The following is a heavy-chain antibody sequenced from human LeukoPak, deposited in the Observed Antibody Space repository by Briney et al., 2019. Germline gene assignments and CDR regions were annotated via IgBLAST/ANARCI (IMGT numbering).Heavy chain of an antibody. D-gene: IGHD4-17*01. V-gene: IGHV3-7*01. CDR1: GFTFSSYW. CDR2: IKQDGSEK. CDR3: ARDPSIYGDYGLWYFDL. J-gene: IGHJ2*01. Sequence: GGSLRLSCAASGFTFSSYWMSWVRQAPGKGLEWVANIKQDGSEKYYVDSVKGRFTISRDNAENSLYLQMNSLRAEDTAVYYCARDPSIYGDYGLWYFDLWGRGTLVTVSS.